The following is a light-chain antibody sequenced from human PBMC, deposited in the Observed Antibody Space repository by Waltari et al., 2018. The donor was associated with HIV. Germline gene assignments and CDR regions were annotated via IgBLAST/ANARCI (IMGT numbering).Light chain of an antibody. CDR3: LQRTNWPVT. CDR1: QRVGSS. CDR2: DAS. V-gene: IGKV3-11*01. Sequence: EIVLTQSQATLPLSPVGRATLSYRARQRVGSSLVGYQQNPGQAPRLLIYDASTRATGIPARFSGSGSGTDFTLTISSLEPEDFAIYYCLQRTNWPVTFGGGTKVEIK. J-gene: IGKJ4*01.